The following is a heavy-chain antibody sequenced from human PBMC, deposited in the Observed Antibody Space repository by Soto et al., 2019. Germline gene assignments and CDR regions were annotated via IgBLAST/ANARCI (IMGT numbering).Heavy chain of an antibody. CDR3: AADAGVAVAAAFDI. CDR1: GFTFTSSA. J-gene: IGHJ3*02. D-gene: IGHD6-19*01. CDR2: IVVGSGNT. Sequence: SVKVSCKASGFTFTSSAMQWVRQARGQRLEWIGWIVVGSGNTNYAQKFQERVTITRDMSTSTAYMELSSLRSEDTAVYYCAADAGVAVAAAFDIWGQGTMVTVS. V-gene: IGHV1-58*02.